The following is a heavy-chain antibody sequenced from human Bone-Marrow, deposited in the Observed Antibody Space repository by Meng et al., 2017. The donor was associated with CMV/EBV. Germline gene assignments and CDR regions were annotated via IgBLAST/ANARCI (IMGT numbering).Heavy chain of an antibody. D-gene: IGHD6-19*01. CDR1: GYTVTDYY. CDR3: ARSSGWSRFDY. J-gene: IGHJ4*02. Sequence: QVQLVHAAAEVKKPRDSVMSSCKASGYTVTDYYRHWVRQAPGQWLEWMGWINPNDDTNYAQNFQGRVTMTRDMSINTVYMELSRLTSDDTAVYYCARSSGWSRFDYWGLGTLVTVSS. V-gene: IGHV1-2*02. CDR2: INPNDDT.